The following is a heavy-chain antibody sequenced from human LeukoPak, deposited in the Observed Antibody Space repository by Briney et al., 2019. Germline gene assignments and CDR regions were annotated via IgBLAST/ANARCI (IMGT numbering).Heavy chain of an antibody. V-gene: IGHV3-23*01. J-gene: IGHJ3*02. CDR1: GFSFRSHG. D-gene: IGHD3-3*01. CDR2: ISPRGDIT. CDR3: AKDESGPNYDAFDI. Sequence: GGTLRLSCAASGFSFRSHGMNWVRQAPGKGPEWVSDISPRGDITYYKDSVRGRFTISRDNFKNTVSLQLNSLRAEDTAMYYCAKDESGPNYDAFDIWGQGTMVTVSS.